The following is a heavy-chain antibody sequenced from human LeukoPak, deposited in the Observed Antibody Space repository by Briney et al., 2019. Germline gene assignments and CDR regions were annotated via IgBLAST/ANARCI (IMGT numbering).Heavy chain of an antibody. D-gene: IGHD3-10*01. CDR1: GGSISSSNW. CDR2: IYHSGST. CDR3: ARDRGRGSPDWFDP. V-gene: IGHV4-4*02. Sequence: SGTLSLTCAVSGGSISSSNWWSWVRQPPGKGLEWIGEIYHSGSTNYNPSLKSRVTISVDTSKNQFSLKLSSVTAADTAVYYCARDRGRGSPDWFDPWGQGTLVTVSS. J-gene: IGHJ5*02.